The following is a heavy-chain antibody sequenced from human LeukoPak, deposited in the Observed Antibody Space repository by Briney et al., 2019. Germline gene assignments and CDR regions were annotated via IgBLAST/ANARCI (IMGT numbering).Heavy chain of an antibody. Sequence: SETLSLTCAVYGGSFSGYYWSWIRQPPGKGLEWIGEINHSGSTNYNPSLKSRVTISVDTSKNQFSLKLSSVTAADTAVYYCARMRIRGWYGNWFDPWGQGTLVTVSS. D-gene: IGHD6-19*01. J-gene: IGHJ5*02. CDR1: GGSFSGYY. V-gene: IGHV4-34*01. CDR2: INHSGST. CDR3: ARMRIRGWYGNWFDP.